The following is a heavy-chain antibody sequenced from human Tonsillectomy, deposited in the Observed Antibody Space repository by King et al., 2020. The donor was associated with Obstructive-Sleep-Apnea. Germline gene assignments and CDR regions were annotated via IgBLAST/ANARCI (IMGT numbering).Heavy chain of an antibody. CDR3: ARVTEGWAHGDY. CDR1: GFTFGYYN. CDR2: ISSGSDPI. J-gene: IGHJ4*02. D-gene: IGHD1-26*01. V-gene: IGHV3-48*01. Sequence: QLVQSGGGLVQPGGSLRLSCAASGFTFGYYNMNWVRQAPGKGLEWVSYISSGSDPIYYADSVKGRFTISRDNAKNSLFLQMNSLRAEDTAVYYCARVTEGWAHGDYWGQGTLVTVSA.